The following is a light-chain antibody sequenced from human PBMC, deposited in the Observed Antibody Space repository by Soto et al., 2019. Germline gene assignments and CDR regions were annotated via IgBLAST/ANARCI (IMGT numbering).Light chain of an antibody. Sequence: QSALTQPPSASGSPGQSVTISCTGTSSDIGGYNSVSWYQQHPGKAPKLMIYEVTKRPSGVPDRFSGSKSGNTASLTVSGLQAEDEADYYCCSSVGSSNFVVFGGGTKVTVL. J-gene: IGLJ2*01. CDR1: SSDIGGYNS. V-gene: IGLV2-8*01. CDR3: CSSVGSSNFVV. CDR2: EVT.